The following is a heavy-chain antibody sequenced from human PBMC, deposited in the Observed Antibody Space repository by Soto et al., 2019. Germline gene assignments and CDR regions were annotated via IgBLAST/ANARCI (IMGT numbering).Heavy chain of an antibody. CDR1: GDSFNDYY. CDR2: INPNSAVT. Sequence: QVQLVQSGAEVRKPGASVTVSCRSSGDSFNDYYIHWVRQAPGQGREWMGWINPNSAVTKYAQKFQGWVNKTRDTSIRTVYMQLSRLRSDDTAVYYCARESGGATATLDYYYFYMDVWGTGTTVTVSS. V-gene: IGHV1-2*04. J-gene: IGHJ6*03. CDR3: ARESGGATATLDYYYFYMDV. D-gene: IGHD5-12*01.